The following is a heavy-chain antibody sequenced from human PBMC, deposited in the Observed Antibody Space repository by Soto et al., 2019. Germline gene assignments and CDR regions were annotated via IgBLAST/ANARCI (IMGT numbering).Heavy chain of an antibody. CDR3: ATRRDASYYYYGMDV. CDR1: GFTFSTYA. CDR2: ISGSGGST. D-gene: IGHD2-2*01. J-gene: IGHJ6*02. V-gene: IGHV3-23*01. Sequence: LRLSCAASGFTFSTYAMSWVRQAPGKGLEWVSAISGSGGSTYYADSVKGRFTISRDNSKNTLFLQVNSLRAEDTAVYYCATRRDASYYYYGMDVWGQGTTVTVSS.